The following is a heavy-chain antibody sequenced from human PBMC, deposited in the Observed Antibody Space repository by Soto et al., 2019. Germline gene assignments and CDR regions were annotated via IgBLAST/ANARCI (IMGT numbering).Heavy chain of an antibody. V-gene: IGHV1-69*13. Sequence: GASVKVSCKASGDTFGTYRFNWVRQARGQGLEWLGGIVPIYRTADYAQKFQGRVTITADESTRTVYMELSSLKSQDTALYYCARDSGAKLSSSWGQGTLVTVSS. CDR1: GDTFGTYR. CDR3: ARDSGAKLSSS. J-gene: IGHJ4*02. CDR2: IVPIYRTA. D-gene: IGHD6-13*01.